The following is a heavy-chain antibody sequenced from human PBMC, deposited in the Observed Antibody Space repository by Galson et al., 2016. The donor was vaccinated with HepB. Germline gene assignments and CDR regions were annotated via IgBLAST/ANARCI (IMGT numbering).Heavy chain of an antibody. J-gene: IGHJ4*02. V-gene: IGHV1-18*01. CDR1: GYTFSNYG. D-gene: IGHD6-13*01. Sequence: SVKVSCKASGYTFSNYGISWVRQAPGQGLEWMGWISANNDSTNYAQQLQDRVTMTSDTSTTTAYLELRSLSSDDTAVYYCAREFPGITGDYWGQGTRVTVSS. CDR2: ISANNDST. CDR3: AREFPGITGDY.